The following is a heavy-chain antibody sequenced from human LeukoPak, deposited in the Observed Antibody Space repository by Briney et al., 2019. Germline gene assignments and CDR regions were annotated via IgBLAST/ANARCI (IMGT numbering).Heavy chain of an antibody. J-gene: IGHJ4*02. CDR3: ARGGDCSSTSCFYFDY. Sequence: GGSLRLSCAAPGFTVSSNYMSWVRQAPGKGLEWVSVIYSGGSTYYADSVKGRFTISRHNSKNTLYLQMNSLRAEDTAVYYCARGGDCSSTSCFYFDYRGQGTLVTVSS. CDR1: GFTVSSNY. V-gene: IGHV3-53*04. CDR2: IYSGGST. D-gene: IGHD2-2*01.